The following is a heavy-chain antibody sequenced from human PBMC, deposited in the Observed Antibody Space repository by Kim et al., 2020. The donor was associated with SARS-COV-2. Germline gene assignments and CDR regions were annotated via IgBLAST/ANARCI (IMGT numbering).Heavy chain of an antibody. CDR3: ARFKYGDYAEWYFDL. J-gene: IGHJ2*01. D-gene: IGHD4-17*01. CDR1: GYTFTSYD. Sequence: ASVKVSCKASGYTFTSYDINWVRQATGQGLEWMGWMNPNSGNTGYAQKFQGRVTMTRNTSISTAYMELSSLRSEDTAVYYCARFKYGDYAEWYFDLWGRGTLVTVSS. CDR2: MNPNSGNT. V-gene: IGHV1-8*01.